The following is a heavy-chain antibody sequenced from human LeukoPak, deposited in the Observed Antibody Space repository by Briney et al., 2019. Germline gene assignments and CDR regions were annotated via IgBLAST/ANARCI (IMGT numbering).Heavy chain of an antibody. D-gene: IGHD2-2*01. V-gene: IGHV3-30*18. CDR3: AKDGLGYCSSTSCLAAHFDY. CDR2: ISYDGSNK. Sequence: GGSLRLSCAASGFTFSSYGMHWVRQAPGKGLEWVAVISYDGSNKYYADSVKGRFTISRDNSKNTLYLQMNSLRAEDTAVYYCAKDGLGYCSSTSCLAAHFDYWGQGTLVTVSS. J-gene: IGHJ4*02. CDR1: GFTFSSYG.